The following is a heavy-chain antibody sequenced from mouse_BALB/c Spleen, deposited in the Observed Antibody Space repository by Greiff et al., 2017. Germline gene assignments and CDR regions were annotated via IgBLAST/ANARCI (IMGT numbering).Heavy chain of an antibody. CDR3: TRWGATMITPHYAMDY. J-gene: IGHJ4*01. Sequence: LQQPGSELVRPGASVKLSCKASGYTFTSYWMHWVKQRHGQGLEWIGNIYPGSGSTNYDEKFKSKGTLTVDTSSSTAYMHLSSLTSEDSAVYYCTRWGATMITPHYAMDYWGQGTSVTVSS. D-gene: IGHD2-4*01. V-gene: IGHV1S22*01. CDR2: IYPGSGST. CDR1: GYTFTSYW.